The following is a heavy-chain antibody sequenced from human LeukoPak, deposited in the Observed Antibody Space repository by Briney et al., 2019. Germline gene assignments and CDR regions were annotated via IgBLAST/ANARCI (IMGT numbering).Heavy chain of an antibody. CDR1: GGSITTGSYY. CDR3: ARAPTSSTSPSSPFDL. CDR2: IYTTGST. V-gene: IGHV4-61*02. J-gene: IGHJ3*01. Sequence: PSETLPLTCTVSGGSITTGSYYWIWIRQPAGKGLEWIGRIYTTGSTDYNPSLKSRVTISVDTSNNQFSLRLTSVTAADTAVYYCARAPTSSTSPSSPFDLWGQGTMVTVSS. D-gene: IGHD2-2*01.